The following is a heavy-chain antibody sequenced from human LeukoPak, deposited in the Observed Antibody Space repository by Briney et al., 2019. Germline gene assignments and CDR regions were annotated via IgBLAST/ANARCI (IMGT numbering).Heavy chain of an antibody. CDR1: GYSFTSYW. Sequence: GESLKISCKGSGYSFTSYWIGWVGQMPGKGMEWMGIIYPGDSDTRYSPSFQGQVTISADKSISTAYLQWSSLKASDTAMYYCARQLTYYDSSGYCFDYWGQGTLVTVSS. CDR3: ARQLTYYDSSGYCFDY. D-gene: IGHD3-22*01. J-gene: IGHJ4*02. CDR2: IYPGDSDT. V-gene: IGHV5-51*01.